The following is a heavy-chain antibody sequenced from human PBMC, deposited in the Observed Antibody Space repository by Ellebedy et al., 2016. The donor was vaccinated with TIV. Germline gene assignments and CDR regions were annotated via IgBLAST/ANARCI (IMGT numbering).Heavy chain of an antibody. V-gene: IGHV3-7*01. CDR3: VSYGDYVPGFGFDP. CDR1: GFTFSSYW. Sequence: GESLKISFAAPGFTFSSYWMSWVRQAPGKGLEWVANIKQDGSEKYYVDSVKGRFTISRDNAKNSLYLQMNSLRAEDTAVYYCVSYGDYVPGFGFDPWGQGTLVTVSS. CDR2: IKQDGSEK. D-gene: IGHD4-17*01. J-gene: IGHJ5*02.